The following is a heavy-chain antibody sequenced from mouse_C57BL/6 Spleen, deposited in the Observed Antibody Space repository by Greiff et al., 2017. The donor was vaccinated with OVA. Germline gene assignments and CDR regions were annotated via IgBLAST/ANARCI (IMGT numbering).Heavy chain of an antibody. Sequence: EVKLQESGGGLVQPKGSLKLSCAASGFSFNTYAMNWVRQAQGKGLEWVARIRSKSNNYATYYADSVKDRFTISTDDSESMLYLQMNNLTTEYTAMYYWLRHAGSGSMDYWGQGTSVTVSS. J-gene: IGHJ4*01. CDR2: IRSKSNNYAT. CDR1: GFSFNTYA. CDR3: LRHAGSGSMDY. V-gene: IGHV10-1*01.